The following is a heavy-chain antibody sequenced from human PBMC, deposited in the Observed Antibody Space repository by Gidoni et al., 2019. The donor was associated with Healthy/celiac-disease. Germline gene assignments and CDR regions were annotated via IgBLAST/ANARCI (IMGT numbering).Heavy chain of an antibody. Sequence: EVQLVESGGGLVKPGEARRLSCDASGFTFSNAWMSWVSQAPGKGLEWVGRIKSKTDGGTTYYAAPVKGRFTISRDDSKNTLYLQMNSLKTEDTAVYYCTAPRFLEWLSLDYWGQGTLVTVSS. J-gene: IGHJ4*02. D-gene: IGHD3-3*01. CDR3: TAPRFLEWLSLDY. V-gene: IGHV3-15*01. CDR2: IKSKTDGGTT. CDR1: GFTFSNAW.